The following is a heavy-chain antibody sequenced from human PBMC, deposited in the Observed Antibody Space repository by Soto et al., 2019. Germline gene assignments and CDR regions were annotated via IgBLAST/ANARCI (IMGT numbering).Heavy chain of an antibody. CDR1: GYIIKNYW. J-gene: IGHJ6*02. CDR3: ARHVTMVEAYGMDV. V-gene: IGHV5-51*01. CDR2: IFPGDSDT. D-gene: IGHD3-10*01. Sequence: GESLKISCKASGYIIKNYWIGWVRQMPGQGLEWMGIIFPGDSDTRYSPSFQGQVTISADKSISTAYLQWSSLKASDTAMYYCARHVTMVEAYGMDVWGQGTTVTVSS.